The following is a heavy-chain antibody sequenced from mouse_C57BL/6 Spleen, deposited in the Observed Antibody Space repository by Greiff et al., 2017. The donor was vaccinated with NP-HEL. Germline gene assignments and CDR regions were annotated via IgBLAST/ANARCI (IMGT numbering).Heavy chain of an antibody. CDR2: INPSNGGT. Sequence: QVHVKQPGTELVKPGASVKLSCKASGYTFTSYWMHWVKQRPGQGLEWIGNINPSNGGTNYNEKFKSKATLTVDKSSSTAYMPLSSLTSEDSAVYYCERDYDDDLYAMDYWGQGTSVTVSS. CDR1: GYTFTSYW. CDR3: ERDYDDDLYAMDY. J-gene: IGHJ4*01. D-gene: IGHD2-4*01. V-gene: IGHV1-53*01.